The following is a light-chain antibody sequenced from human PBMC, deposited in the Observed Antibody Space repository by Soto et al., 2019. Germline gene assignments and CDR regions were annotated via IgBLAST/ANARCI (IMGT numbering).Light chain of an antibody. V-gene: IGLV2-11*01. CDR2: DVS. J-gene: IGLJ1*01. CDR3: CSYAGGFYV. Sequence: QSALTQPPSVSGSPGQSVTISCTGTSSDVGGYNYVSWYQQHPGKAPKVIIFDVSKRPSGVPDRFSGSKSGSTASLTISGLQHDDEADYYCCSYAGGFYVVGTGTKLTVL. CDR1: SSDVGGYNY.